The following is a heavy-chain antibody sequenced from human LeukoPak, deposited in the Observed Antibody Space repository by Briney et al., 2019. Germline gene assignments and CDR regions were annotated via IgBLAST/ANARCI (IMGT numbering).Heavy chain of an antibody. Sequence: SETLSLTCTVSGYSISSGYYWGWIRQPPGKGPEWIGSIYHSGSTYYNPSLKSRVTISVDTSKNQFSLKLSSVTAADTAVYYCARLITGTTTAFDIWGQGTMVTVSS. CDR2: IYHSGST. CDR1: GYSISSGYY. D-gene: IGHD1-7*01. CDR3: ARLITGTTTAFDI. V-gene: IGHV4-38-2*02. J-gene: IGHJ3*02.